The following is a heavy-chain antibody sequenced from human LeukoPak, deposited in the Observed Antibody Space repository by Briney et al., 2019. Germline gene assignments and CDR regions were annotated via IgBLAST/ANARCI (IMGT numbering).Heavy chain of an antibody. CDR2: INPNSGGT. V-gene: IGHV1-2*02. J-gene: IGHJ4*02. CDR1: GYTFTGYY. Sequence: ASVTVSCMASGYTFTGYYMHWVRQAPGQGLEWMGWINPNSGGTNYAQKFQGRVTMTRDTSISTAYTELSRLRSDDTAVYYCARGQFIAARYYFDYWGQGTLVTVSS. D-gene: IGHD6-6*01. CDR3: ARGQFIAARYYFDY.